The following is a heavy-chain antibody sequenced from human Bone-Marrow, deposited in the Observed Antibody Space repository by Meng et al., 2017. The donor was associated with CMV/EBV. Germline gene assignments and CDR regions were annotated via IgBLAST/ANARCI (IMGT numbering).Heavy chain of an antibody. CDR1: GFTFSSYD. Sequence: FGFTFSSYDMNWVRQATGKGLEWVAVISYDGSNKYYADSVKGRFTISRDNSKNTLYLQMNSLRAEDTAVYYCARDRSDFYYYGMDVWGQGTTVTVSS. V-gene: IGHV3-30*04. CDR3: ARDRSDFYYYGMDV. CDR2: ISYDGSNK. J-gene: IGHJ6*02. D-gene: IGHD3-3*01.